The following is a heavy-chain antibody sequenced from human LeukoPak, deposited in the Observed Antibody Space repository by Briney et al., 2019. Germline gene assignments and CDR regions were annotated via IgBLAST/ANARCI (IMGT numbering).Heavy chain of an antibody. V-gene: IGHV3-21*01. CDR1: GFTFSSYN. Sequence: PGGSLRLSCAASGFTFSSYNMNWVRQAPGKGLEWVSSISSSSSYIYYADSVKGRFTISRDNSKNTLYLQMNSLRAEDTAVYYCAKGRYFYEKSGFYNWGQGTLVTVSS. D-gene: IGHD3-9*01. CDR3: AKGRYFYEKSGFYN. J-gene: IGHJ4*02. CDR2: ISSSSSYI.